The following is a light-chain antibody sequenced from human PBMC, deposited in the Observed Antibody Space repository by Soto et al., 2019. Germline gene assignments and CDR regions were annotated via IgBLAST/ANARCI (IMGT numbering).Light chain of an antibody. CDR2: GAS. CDR3: QQYNNWPPVT. J-gene: IGKJ4*01. V-gene: IGKV3-15*01. Sequence: EIGMTQSAATLSVSPGERATLSCGASQSVSSNLAWYQQKPGQDPRLLISGASTRATGIPARFSGSGSGTEFTLTISSLQSEDFAVYYCQQYNNWPPVTFGGGTKVDIK. CDR1: QSVSSN.